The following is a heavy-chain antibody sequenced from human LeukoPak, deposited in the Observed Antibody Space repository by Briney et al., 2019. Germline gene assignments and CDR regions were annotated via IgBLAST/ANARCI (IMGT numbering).Heavy chain of an antibody. Sequence: PGASLRLSCAASGFTFSDTWMHWGRQVAEKGLVWVSRIRSDGSDARYEESVEGRFTISRDNAKNTLYLQMNSLRDEDTAVYYCARDWFHAIDYWGEGALVTVSS. CDR3: ARDWFHAIDY. CDR1: GFTFSDTW. CDR2: IRSDGSDA. D-gene: IGHD2/OR15-2a*01. J-gene: IGHJ4*02. V-gene: IGHV3-74*01.